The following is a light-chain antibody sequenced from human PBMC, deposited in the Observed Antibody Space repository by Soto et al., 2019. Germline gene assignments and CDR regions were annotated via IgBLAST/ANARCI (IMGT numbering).Light chain of an antibody. V-gene: IGLV4-69*01. Sequence: QLVLSQSPSASASLGASVKLTCTLSSGHSTYAIAWYQKQPEKGPRFLMKLNSDGSHSKGDGIPHRFSGSSSGAERYLTISSLESEDEADYYCQTWGTGIWVFGGGTKLTVL. CDR3: QTWGTGIWV. J-gene: IGLJ3*02. CDR1: SGHSTYA. CDR2: LNSDGSH.